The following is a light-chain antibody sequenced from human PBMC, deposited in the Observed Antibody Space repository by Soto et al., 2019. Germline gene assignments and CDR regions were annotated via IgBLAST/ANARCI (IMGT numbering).Light chain of an antibody. V-gene: IGKV3-20*01. J-gene: IGKJ2*01. CDR2: GAS. Sequence: EMVLTQSPGTLSLSPGEGASLSCRASQSVRKNYLAWYQQKPGQAPRLLIYGASNRATGIPDRFSGSGSGTDFTLTISRLESEDFAVDYCQRYGNSPPHTCGQGTRLEIK. CDR1: QSVRKNY. CDR3: QRYGNSPPHT.